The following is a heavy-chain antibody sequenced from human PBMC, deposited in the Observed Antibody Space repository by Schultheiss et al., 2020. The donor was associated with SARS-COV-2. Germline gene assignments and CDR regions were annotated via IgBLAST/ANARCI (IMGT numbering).Heavy chain of an antibody. Sequence: ASVKVSCKASGYTFTGYYMHWVRQAPGQGLEWMGWINPNSGGTNYAQKFQGRVTMTRDTSISTAYMELSRLRSDDTAVYYCARVFRDTAMVTGYYYYGMDVWGQGTTVTVSS. CDR2: INPNSGGT. CDR1: GYTFTGYY. J-gene: IGHJ6*02. V-gene: IGHV1-2*02. D-gene: IGHD5-18*01. CDR3: ARVFRDTAMVTGYYYYGMDV.